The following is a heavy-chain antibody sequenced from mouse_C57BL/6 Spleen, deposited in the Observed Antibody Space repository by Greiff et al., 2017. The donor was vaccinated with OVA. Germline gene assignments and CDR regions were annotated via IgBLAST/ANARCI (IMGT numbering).Heavy chain of an antibody. CDR3: ARDEPIYLGAMDY. V-gene: IGHV1-85*01. CDR2: IYPRDGST. Sequence: QVQLKESGPELVKPGASVKLSCKASGYTFTSYDINWVKQRPGQGLEWIGWIYPRDGSTKYNEKFKGKATLTVDTSSSTAYIELHSLTSEDSAVYFGARDEPIYLGAMDYWGQGTSVTVSS. D-gene: IGHD2-1*01. CDR1: GYTFTSYD. J-gene: IGHJ4*01.